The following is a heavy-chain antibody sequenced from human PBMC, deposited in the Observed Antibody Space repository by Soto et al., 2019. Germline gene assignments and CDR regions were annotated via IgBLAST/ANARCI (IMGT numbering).Heavy chain of an antibody. CDR1: GFTFSSYG. V-gene: IGHV3-23*01. CDR2: ISGSGGST. Sequence: GGSMRVSCAAAGFTFSSYGMSWVRKATGKGLEWVSAISGSGGSTYYADSVKGRFTISRDNSKNTLYLQMNSLRAEDTAVYYCAKDRPTYYYDSSGYSPLFLPLDWGQGTLVTVSS. D-gene: IGHD3-22*01. CDR3: AKDRPTYYYDSSGYSPLFLPLD. J-gene: IGHJ4*02.